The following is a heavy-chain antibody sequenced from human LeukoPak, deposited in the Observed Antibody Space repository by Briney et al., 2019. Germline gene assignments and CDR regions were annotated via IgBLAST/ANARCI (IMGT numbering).Heavy chain of an antibody. V-gene: IGHV3-74*01. CDR1: GFTFSSYW. Sequence: GGSLRLSCAASGFTFSSYWMHWVRQAPGKGLVWVSRINSDGSSTSYADSVKGRFTISRDNAKNTLYLQMNSLRAEDTAVYYCARDMVLPGDRDYYYYGMDVWGQGTTVTVSS. J-gene: IGHJ6*02. CDR2: INSDGSST. D-gene: IGHD7-27*01. CDR3: ARDMVLPGDRDYYYYGMDV.